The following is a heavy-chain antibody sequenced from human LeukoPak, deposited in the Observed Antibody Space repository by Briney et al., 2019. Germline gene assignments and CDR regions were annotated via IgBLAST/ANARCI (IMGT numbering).Heavy chain of an antibody. CDR2: IYYSGST. CDR3: ARFDGYYGMDV. V-gene: IGHV4-59*01. Sequence: SETLSLTCTVSGGSISSYYWSWIRQPPGKGLEWIGYIYYSGSTNYNPSLKSRVTISVGTSKNQFSLKMSSVTAADTAVYYCARFDGYYGMDVWGKGTTVTVSS. J-gene: IGHJ6*04. CDR1: GGSISSYY. D-gene: IGHD5-24*01.